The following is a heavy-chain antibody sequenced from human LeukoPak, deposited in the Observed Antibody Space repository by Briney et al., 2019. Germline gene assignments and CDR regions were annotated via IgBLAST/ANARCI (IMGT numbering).Heavy chain of an antibody. V-gene: IGHV3-74*01. CDR3: ARRSRGSWGVDY. Sequence: GGSLRLSCAASGFTFSSYWMHWVRQAPGKGLVWVSRINSDGRRRYADSVKGRFSISRDNAKNTLYLQMNSLRAEDTAVYYCARRSRGSWGVDYWGQGTLVTVSS. J-gene: IGHJ4*02. CDR1: GFTFSSYW. D-gene: IGHD6-13*01. CDR2: INSDGRR.